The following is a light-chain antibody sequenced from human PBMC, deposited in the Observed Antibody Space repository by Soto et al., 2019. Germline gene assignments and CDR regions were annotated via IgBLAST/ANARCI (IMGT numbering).Light chain of an antibody. CDR1: QGISSW. J-gene: IGKJ5*01. V-gene: IGKV1-12*01. CDR3: QQTPSFPPIT. CDR2: ASS. Sequence: DIQMTQSPSSVSTSVGDRVSITCRASQGISSWLAWYQQKPEKAPKLLIYASSTLLTVVPSRFSGSGSRTDFTLTISNLQPEDFATYYCQQTPSFPPITFGQGTRLDTK.